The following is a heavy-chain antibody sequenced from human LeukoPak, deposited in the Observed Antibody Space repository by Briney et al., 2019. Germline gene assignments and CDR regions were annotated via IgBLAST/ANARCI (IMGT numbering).Heavy chain of an antibody. V-gene: IGHV3-30*03. Sequence: GGSLRLSCAASGFTFSTSGMHWVRQAPGKGLEWVAVISYDGSNKYYADSVKGRFTISRDNSKNTLYLQMNSLRAEDTAVYYCARGTAMVTHFDYWGQGTLVTVSS. D-gene: IGHD5-18*01. J-gene: IGHJ4*02. CDR1: GFTFSTSG. CDR3: ARGTAMVTHFDY. CDR2: ISYDGSNK.